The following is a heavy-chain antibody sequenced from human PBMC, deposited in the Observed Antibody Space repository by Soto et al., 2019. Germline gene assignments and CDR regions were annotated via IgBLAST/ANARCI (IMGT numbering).Heavy chain of an antibody. CDR2: INHSGST. J-gene: IGHJ5*02. V-gene: IGHV4-34*01. D-gene: IGHD2-2*01. Sequence: SETLSLTCAVYGGSFSGYYWSWIRQPPGKGLEWIGEINHSGSTNYNPSLKSRVTISVDTSKNQFSLKLSSVTAADTAVYYCARDLSCSSTSCSHGRWFDPWGQGTLVTVSS. CDR3: ARDLSCSSTSCSHGRWFDP. CDR1: GGSFSGYY.